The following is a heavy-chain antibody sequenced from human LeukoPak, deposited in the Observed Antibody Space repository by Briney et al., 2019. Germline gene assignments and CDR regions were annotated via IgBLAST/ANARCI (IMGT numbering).Heavy chain of an antibody. V-gene: IGHV4-59*01. CDR3: AREGTAGTNLNWFDP. J-gene: IGHJ5*02. CDR2: ISYSGST. CDR1: GGSFSGYY. D-gene: IGHD1-1*01. Sequence: KPSETLSLTCAVYGGSFSGYYWSWIRQPPGKGLEWIGYISYSGSTNFNPSLKSRVTISVDTSKNQFSLKLSSVTAADTAVYYCAREGTAGTNLNWFDPWGQGTLVTVSS.